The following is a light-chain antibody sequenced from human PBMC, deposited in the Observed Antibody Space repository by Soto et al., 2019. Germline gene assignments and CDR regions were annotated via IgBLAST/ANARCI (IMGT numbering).Light chain of an antibody. Sequence: QSVLTQPASVSGSPGQSITISCTGTSSDVGTYNYVSWYQQHSGKAPKLMIYEVSNRPSGVSNRFSGSKSGNTASLTISGRQAEDDADYYYSSYTTSLTLYVFGSGTKLTVL. CDR2: EVS. CDR1: SSDVGTYNY. V-gene: IGLV2-14*01. CDR3: SSYTTSLTLYV. J-gene: IGLJ1*01.